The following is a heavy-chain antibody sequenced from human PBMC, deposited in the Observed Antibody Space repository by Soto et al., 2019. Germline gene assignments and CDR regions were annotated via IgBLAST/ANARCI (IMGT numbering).Heavy chain of an antibody. CDR3: ARGYYDFWSGYYISLYGMDV. J-gene: IGHJ6*02. V-gene: IGHV3-11*01. CDR2: MSRRGSSI. CDR1: GFTFVDYY. Sequence: LSNAVSGFTFVDYYIRWISPTQGKGLACVSYMSRRGSSIYYADSVKGRFTISRDNAKNALYLQRNGLRDEDTAVYYCARGYYDFWSGYYISLYGMDVRGQGTTGTVPS. D-gene: IGHD3-3*01.